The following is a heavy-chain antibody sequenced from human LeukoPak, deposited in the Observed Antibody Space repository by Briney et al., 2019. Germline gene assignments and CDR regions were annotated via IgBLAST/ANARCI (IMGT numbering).Heavy chain of an antibody. CDR1: DDSFSSHY. CDR2: ISYIGST. Sequence: SETLSLTCAVSDDSFSSHYWTWIRHPPGKGLEWIGYISYIGSTNYNPSLKSRVTISIDTSRNQFSLRLSSVTAADTAVYYCARDLVTVTKGFDIWGQGTMVSVSS. J-gene: IGHJ3*02. CDR3: ARDLVTVTKGFDI. D-gene: IGHD4-17*01. V-gene: IGHV4-59*11.